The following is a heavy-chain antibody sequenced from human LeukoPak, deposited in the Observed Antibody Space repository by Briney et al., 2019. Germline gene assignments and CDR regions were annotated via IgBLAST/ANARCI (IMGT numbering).Heavy chain of an antibody. J-gene: IGHJ3*02. Sequence: SETLSLTCAVYGGSFSGYYWSWIRQPPGKGLEWIGEINHSGSTNYNPSLKSRVTISVDTSKNQFPLKLSSVTAAATAVYYCARGRYYYDSSGTTDGLPDAFDIWGQGTMVTVSS. CDR3: ARGRYYYDSSGTTDGLPDAFDI. CDR2: INHSGST. CDR1: GGSFSGYY. D-gene: IGHD3-22*01. V-gene: IGHV4-34*01.